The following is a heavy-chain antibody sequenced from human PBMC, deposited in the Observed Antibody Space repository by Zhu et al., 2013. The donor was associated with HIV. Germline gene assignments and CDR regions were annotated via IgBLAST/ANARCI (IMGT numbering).Heavy chain of an antibody. CDR2: IV. CDR3: AFHPRSGGDGES. CDR1: GVTLKNYV. J-gene: IGHJ4*02. Sequence: QVQLVQSGADVKKPGSSVKVSCKASGVTLKNYVISWVRQAPGQGLDIVDYPQRFQGRVTITAEEFTATVNMELSSLKSEDTAIYYCAFHPRSGGDGESWGQGTLVTVSS. D-gene: IGHD2-21*02. V-gene: IGHV1-69*02.